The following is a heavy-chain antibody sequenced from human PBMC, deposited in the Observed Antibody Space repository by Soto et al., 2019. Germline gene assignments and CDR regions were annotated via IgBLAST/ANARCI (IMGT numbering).Heavy chain of an antibody. V-gene: IGHV1-69*12. J-gene: IGHJ5*02. D-gene: IGHD3-3*01. CDR1: GGTFGNTA. CDR3: AREGDPGYTFWSGPLGGGRFDP. Sequence: QVQLVQSGAEVKKPGSSVNVSCKTSGGTFGNTAVTWVRQAPGQGLEWMGGIVPMFGTANYAQKFQGRVTITADESTNTAYMELRSLRSDDTAVYYCAREGDPGYTFWSGPLGGGRFDPWGQGTLVTVSS. CDR2: IVPMFGTA.